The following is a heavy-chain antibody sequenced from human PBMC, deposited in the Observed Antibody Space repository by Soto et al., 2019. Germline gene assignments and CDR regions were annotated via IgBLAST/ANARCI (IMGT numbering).Heavy chain of an antibody. V-gene: IGHV3-7*04. CDR3: ARGDYYDSSGPFSDAFDI. J-gene: IGHJ3*02. CDR2: IKQDGSEK. CDR1: GFTFSNYW. Sequence: EVQLVESGGGLVQPGGSLRLSCAASGFTFSNYWMSWVRQAPGKGLEWVANIKQDGSEKWYVDSVKGRFTISRDHAKNSLYLQMDSLRGEDTAVYYCARGDYYDSSGPFSDAFDIWGQGTLVTVSS. D-gene: IGHD3-22*01.